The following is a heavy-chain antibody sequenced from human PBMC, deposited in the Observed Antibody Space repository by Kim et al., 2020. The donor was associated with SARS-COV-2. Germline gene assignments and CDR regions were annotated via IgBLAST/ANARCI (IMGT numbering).Heavy chain of an antibody. Sequence: NYNPSLKSRVTISVDTSKNQFSLKLSSVTAADTAVYYCARDIRFSNYMDVWGKGTTVTVSS. D-gene: IGHD3-3*01. J-gene: IGHJ6*03. CDR3: ARDIRFSNYMDV. V-gene: IGHV4-59*01.